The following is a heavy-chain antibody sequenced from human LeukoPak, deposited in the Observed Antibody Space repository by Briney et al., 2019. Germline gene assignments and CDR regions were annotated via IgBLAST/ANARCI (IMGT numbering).Heavy chain of an antibody. CDR1: GFPFSSYG. CDR3: ARDLSAAYDF. D-gene: IGHD2-21*01. CDR2: LVYGERN. J-gene: IGHJ4*02. V-gene: IGHV3-33*01. Sequence: GRSLRLSCAASGFPFSSYGMHWVRQAPGKGLEWVARLVYGERNDYANSVKGRFTISRDNSKNTLYLQMDNLRVDDTAVYYCARDLSAAYDFWGQGILVTVSS.